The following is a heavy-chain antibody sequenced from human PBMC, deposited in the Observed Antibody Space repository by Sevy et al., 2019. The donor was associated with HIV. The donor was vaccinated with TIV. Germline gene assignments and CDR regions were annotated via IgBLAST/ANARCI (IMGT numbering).Heavy chain of an antibody. V-gene: IGHV4-59*08. CDR3: AGENAWGRGYS. D-gene: IGHD1-26*01. Sequence: SETLSLTCTVSGGSITSLYWNWIRQPPGKGLEWIANIYYNGHTNYNPSLKCRVTLSLDTSKNQFSLRLSSVTAADTAMYYCAGENAWGRGYSWGQGTLVTVSS. CDR2: IYYNGHT. J-gene: IGHJ4*02. CDR1: GGSITSLY.